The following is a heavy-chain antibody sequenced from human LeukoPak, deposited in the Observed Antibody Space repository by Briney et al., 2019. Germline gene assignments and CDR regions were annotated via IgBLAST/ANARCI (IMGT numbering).Heavy chain of an antibody. CDR1: GFTFSSYG. V-gene: IGHV3-30*18. CDR2: ISYDGSNK. J-gene: IGHJ4*02. Sequence: GRSLRLSCAASGFTFSSYGMHWVRQAPGKGLEWVAVISYDGSNKYYADSVKGRFTISRDNSKNTLYLQMNSLRAEDTAVYYCAKLDSGSYSDYWGQGTLVTVSS. CDR3: AKLDSGSYSDY. D-gene: IGHD1-26*01.